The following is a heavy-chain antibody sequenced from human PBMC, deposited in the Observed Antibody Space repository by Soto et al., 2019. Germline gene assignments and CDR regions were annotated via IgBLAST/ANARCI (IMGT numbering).Heavy chain of an antibody. D-gene: IGHD2-2*01. V-gene: IGHV4-59*03. J-gene: IGHJ3*01. CDR3: VSSRSAIYGDALDV. CDR2: IYDDGTT. Sequence: SETLSLTCSVSGGSISSYFSNCRRHPPGKGLEWIGYIYDDGTTDYNPSLKSRVTILLDMSKNQFSLKLSSVTAADTAVYYCVSSRSAIYGDALDVWGQGTMVTVSS. CDR1: GGSISSYF.